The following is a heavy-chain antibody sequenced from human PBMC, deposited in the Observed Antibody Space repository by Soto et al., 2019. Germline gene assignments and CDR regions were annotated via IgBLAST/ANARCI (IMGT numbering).Heavy chain of an antibody. CDR2: INPNSGGT. J-gene: IGHJ4*02. CDR3: ARDDCSGGSCYSY. CDR1: GYTFTGYY. V-gene: IGHV1-2*04. Sequence: SVKVSCKASGYTFTGYYMHWVRQAPGQGLEWMGWINPNSGGTNYAQKFQGWVTMTRDTSISTAYMELSRLRSDDTAVYYCARDDCSGGSCYSYWGQGTLVTVSS. D-gene: IGHD2-15*01.